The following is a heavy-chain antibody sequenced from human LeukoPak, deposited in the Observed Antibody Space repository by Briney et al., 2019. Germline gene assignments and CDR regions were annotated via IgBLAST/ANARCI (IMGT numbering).Heavy chain of an antibody. CDR1: GYTFTSYG. CDR3: ARDQDSSHCLDY. D-gene: IGHD2-15*01. CDR2: IIPIFGTA. J-gene: IGHJ4*02. V-gene: IGHV1-69*05. Sequence: SVKVSCKASGYTFTSYGISWVRQAPGQGLEWMGGIIPIFGTANYAQKFQGRVTITTDESTSTAYMELSSLRSEDTAVYYCARDQDSSHCLDYWGQGTLVTVSS.